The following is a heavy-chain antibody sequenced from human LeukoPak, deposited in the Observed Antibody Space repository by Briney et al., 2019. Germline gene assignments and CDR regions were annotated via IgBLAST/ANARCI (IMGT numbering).Heavy chain of an antibody. J-gene: IGHJ6*02. V-gene: IGHV4-39*01. CDR1: GGSIISSTFY. Sequence: PSETLSLTCTVFGGSIISSTFYWGWVRQPPGKGLEWIGGIYYSGSTYYSPSLKSRVTISVDTSKNQFSLKLSSVTAADTAVYYCARHDSYGYVVYGMDVWGQGTTVTVSS. D-gene: IGHD5-18*01. CDR2: IYYSGST. CDR3: ARHDSYGYVVYGMDV.